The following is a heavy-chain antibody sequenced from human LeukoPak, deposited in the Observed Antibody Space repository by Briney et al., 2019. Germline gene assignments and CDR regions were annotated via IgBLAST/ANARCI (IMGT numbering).Heavy chain of an antibody. V-gene: IGHV4-34*01. CDR3: ARNLYCSGGSCCLYYYYYGMDV. J-gene: IGHJ6*02. D-gene: IGHD2-15*01. CDR1: GGSFSGYY. Sequence: SETLSLTCAVYGGSFSGYYWSWIRQPPGKGLEWIGEINHSGSTNYNPSLKSRVTISVDTSKNQFSLKLSSVTAADTAVYYCARNLYCSGGSCCLYYYYYGMDVWGQGTTVTVSS. CDR2: INHSGST.